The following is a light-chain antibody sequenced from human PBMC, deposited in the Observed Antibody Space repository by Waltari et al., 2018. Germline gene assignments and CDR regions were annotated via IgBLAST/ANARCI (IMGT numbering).Light chain of an antibody. J-gene: IGKJ2*01. V-gene: IGKV3-15*01. CDR2: GAS. CDR3: QHYNNWPPMYT. Sequence: EIVMTQSPATLSVSPGERATLSCRASQRVNNFLAWYQKKPGQAPRLLIYGASTRATGIPARFSGSGSGTVFTLTISSLHSEDFAVYYCQHYNNWPPMYTFGQGTKLEIK. CDR1: QRVNNF.